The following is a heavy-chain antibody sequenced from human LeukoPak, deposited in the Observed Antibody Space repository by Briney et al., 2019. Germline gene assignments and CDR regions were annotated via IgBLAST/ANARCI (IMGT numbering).Heavy chain of an antibody. J-gene: IGHJ4*02. CDR1: GFTFSSYA. V-gene: IGHV3-30-3*01. D-gene: IGHD4-23*01. CDR3: ARDALTVVTRGYFDY. Sequence: GGSLRLSCAASGFTFSSYAMHWVRQAPGKGLEWVAVISYDGSNKYYADSVKGRFTISRDNSKNTLYLQMNSLRAEDTAVYYCARDALTVVTRGYFDYWGQGTLVTVSS. CDR2: ISYDGSNK.